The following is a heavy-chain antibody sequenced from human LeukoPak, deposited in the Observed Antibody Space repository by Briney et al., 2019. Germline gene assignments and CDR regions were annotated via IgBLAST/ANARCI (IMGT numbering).Heavy chain of an antibody. D-gene: IGHD2-8*02. V-gene: IGHV3-72*01. CDR1: GFIFSDHY. J-gene: IGHJ3*02. CDR2: TRNKANSYAT. CDR3: TGIYCTGGSCHDAFDI. Sequence: PGGSLRLSCAASGFIFSDHYMEWVRQAPGKGLEWVGRTRNKANSYATEYAASVKGRFTISRDDSKNSVYLQMNSLKTEDTAVYYCTGIYCTGGSCHDAFDIWGQGTMVTVSS.